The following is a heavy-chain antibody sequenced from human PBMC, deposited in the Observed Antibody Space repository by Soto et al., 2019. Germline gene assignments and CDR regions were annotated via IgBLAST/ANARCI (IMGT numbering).Heavy chain of an antibody. J-gene: IGHJ4*02. V-gene: IGHV1-24*01. Sequence: ASVKVSCKASGYTFTGSYMHGVRQAPGQGLEWMGGFYPNDGETIYAQKFQGRLTMTEDTSTNTAYMELSSLRSGDTAVYYCATQYSYEARGCFDYWGQGTLVTVSS. CDR1: GYTFTGSY. CDR3: ATQYSYEARGCFDY. CDR2: FYPNDGET. D-gene: IGHD3-22*01.